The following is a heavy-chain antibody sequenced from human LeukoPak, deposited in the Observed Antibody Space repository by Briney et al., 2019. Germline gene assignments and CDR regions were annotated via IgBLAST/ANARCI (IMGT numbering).Heavy chain of an antibody. J-gene: IGHJ5*02. D-gene: IGHD3-3*01. Sequence: RASVKVSCKASGYTFTSYDINWVRQATGQGLEWMGWMNPDSGNTDYAQKFQGRVTMTRNTSISTAYMELSSLRSEDTAVYYCASAIFPYGWFDPWGQGTLVTVSS. V-gene: IGHV1-8*01. CDR2: MNPDSGNT. CDR3: ASAIFPYGWFDP. CDR1: GYTFTSYD.